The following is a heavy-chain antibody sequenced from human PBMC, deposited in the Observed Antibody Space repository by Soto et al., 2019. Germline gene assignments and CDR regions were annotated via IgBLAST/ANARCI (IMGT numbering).Heavy chain of an antibody. V-gene: IGHV4-31*03. Sequence: QVQLQESGPGLVKPSETLSLTCTVSGGSISRGGYYWSWIRQHPGKGLEWIGYIYYSGTTYYNPSLETRITMXXDXSXXQFSLKLSSVTAADTAVYYCARDPDYGDYGYYFGYWGQGTLVTVSS. CDR1: GGSISRGGYY. CDR2: IYYSGTT. CDR3: ARDPDYGDYGYYFGY. D-gene: IGHD4-17*01. J-gene: IGHJ4*02.